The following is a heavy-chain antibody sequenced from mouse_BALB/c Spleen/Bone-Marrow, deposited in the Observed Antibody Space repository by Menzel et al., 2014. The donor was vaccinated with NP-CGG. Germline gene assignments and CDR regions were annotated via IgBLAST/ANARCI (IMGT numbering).Heavy chain of an antibody. D-gene: IGHD2-14*01. J-gene: IGHJ1*01. CDR2: INPYNDGT. CDR1: GYTFTSYV. V-gene: IGHV1-14*01. CDR3: AGYDWYFDV. Sequence: VHVKQSGPELVKPGASVKMSCKASGYTFTSYVMHWVKQKPGQGLEWIGYINPYNDGTKYNEKFKGKATLTSDKSSSTAYMELSSLTSEDSAVYYCAGYDWYFDVWGAETTVTVSA.